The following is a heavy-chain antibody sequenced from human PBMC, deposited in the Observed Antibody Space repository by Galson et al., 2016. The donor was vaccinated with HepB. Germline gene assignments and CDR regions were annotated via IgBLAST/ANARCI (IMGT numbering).Heavy chain of an antibody. CDR2: INGYNGYT. Sequence: SVKVSCKASGYTFTSYGISWVRQAPGQGLEWMGWINGYNGYTNYAQKLQGRITMTTDTSTTTAHMELRSLRSDDTAVYYCARVRRSGGSFFDYWGQGTLVTVSS. CDR3: ARVRRSGGSFFDY. CDR1: GYTFTSYG. V-gene: IGHV1-18*01. D-gene: IGHD2-15*01. J-gene: IGHJ4*02.